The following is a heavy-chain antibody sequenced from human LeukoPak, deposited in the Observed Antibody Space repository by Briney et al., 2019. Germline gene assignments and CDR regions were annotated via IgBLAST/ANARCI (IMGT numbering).Heavy chain of an antibody. V-gene: IGHV1-18*01. CDR3: ARARAIIVGAANFDY. CDR2: ISAYNGNT. CDR1: GYTFTSYG. J-gene: IGHJ4*02. Sequence: ASVKVSSKASGYTFTSYGISWVRQAPGQGLEWMGWISAYNGNTNYAQKLQGRVTMTTDTSTSTAYMELRSLRSDDTAVYYCARARAIIVGAANFDYWGQGTLVTVSS. D-gene: IGHD1-26*01.